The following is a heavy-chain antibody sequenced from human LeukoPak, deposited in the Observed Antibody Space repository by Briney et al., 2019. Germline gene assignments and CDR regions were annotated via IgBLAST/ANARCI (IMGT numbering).Heavy chain of an antibody. V-gene: IGHV6-1*01. CDR1: GDTGSSNSAA. D-gene: IGHD6-6*01. CDR2: TYYRSKLYN. Sequence: SQTLSLTCAVSGDTGSSNSAAWNWLRQSPSRGLEWLGRTYYRSKLYNDYAVSVKSRITINPDTSKNQFSLQLNSVTPEDTAVYYCAREVSIAARPSHLYYYGMDVWGQGTTVTVSS. CDR3: AREVSIAARPSHLYYYGMDV. J-gene: IGHJ6*02.